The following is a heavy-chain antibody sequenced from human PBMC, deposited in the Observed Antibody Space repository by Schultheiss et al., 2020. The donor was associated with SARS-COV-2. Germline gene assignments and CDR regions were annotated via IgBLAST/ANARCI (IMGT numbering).Heavy chain of an antibody. Sequence: GGSLRLSCAASGFTFDDYAMHWVRQAPGKGLEWVSYISSSSSTIYHADSVKGRFTISRDNAKNSLYLQMNSLRAEDTAVYYCARDLTIFGVGYGMDVWGQGTTVTVSS. V-gene: IGHV3-48*03. CDR1: GFTFDDYA. D-gene: IGHD3-3*01. J-gene: IGHJ6*02. CDR2: ISSSSSTI. CDR3: ARDLTIFGVGYGMDV.